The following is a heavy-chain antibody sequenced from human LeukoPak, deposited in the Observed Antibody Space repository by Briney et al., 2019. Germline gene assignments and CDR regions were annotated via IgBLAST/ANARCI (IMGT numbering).Heavy chain of an antibody. CDR1: GFTFISYG. Sequence: GGSLRLSCSASGFTFISYGMHWVRQAPGKGLEWVAVIWYDGSNKYYADSVKGRFTISRDNSKNTLYLQMNSLRAEDTAVYYCARDANSGRVPHWYFDLWGRGTLVTVSS. CDR3: ARDANSGRVPHWYFDL. CDR2: IWYDGSNK. J-gene: IGHJ2*01. D-gene: IGHD5-12*01. V-gene: IGHV3-33*01.